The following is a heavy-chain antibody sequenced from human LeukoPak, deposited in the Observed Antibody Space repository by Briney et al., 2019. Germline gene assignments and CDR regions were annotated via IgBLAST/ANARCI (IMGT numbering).Heavy chain of an antibody. CDR2: VSWNGGYT. D-gene: IGHD3-10*01. CDR1: GFPFDDYG. Sequence: GGSLRLSCAASGFPFDDYGMSWVRLAPGKGLEWVSGVSWNGGYTEYADSVRGGFTISRDNAKKSLYLQMNSLRVDDTALYYCARRKGPYGSGTYYDSWGQGTLVSVSS. J-gene: IGHJ4*02. V-gene: IGHV3-20*04. CDR3: ARRKGPYGSGTYYDS.